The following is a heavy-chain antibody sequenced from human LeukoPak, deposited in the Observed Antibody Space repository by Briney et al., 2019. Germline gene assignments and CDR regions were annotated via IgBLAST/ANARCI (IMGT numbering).Heavy chain of an antibody. D-gene: IGHD3-22*01. V-gene: IGHV3-11*04. CDR1: GFTVSSNY. CDR2: ISSSGSTI. Sequence: GGSLRLSCAASGFTVSSNYMSWVRQAPGKGLEWVSYISSSGSTIYYADSVKGRFTISRDNAKNSLYLQMNSLRAEDTAVYYCAREHYYDSSGYFGYWGQGTLVTVSS. CDR3: AREHYYDSSGYFGY. J-gene: IGHJ4*02.